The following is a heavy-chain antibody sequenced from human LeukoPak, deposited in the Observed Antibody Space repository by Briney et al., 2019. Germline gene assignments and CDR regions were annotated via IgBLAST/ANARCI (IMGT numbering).Heavy chain of an antibody. D-gene: IGHD3-10*01. V-gene: IGHV3-33*01. CDR2: IWYDGSNK. CDR3: ARPSGGDGAPYAFDV. CDR1: GFTFSGYG. Sequence: QPGGSLRLSCAASGFTFSGYGMHWVRQAPGKGLEWVAVIWYDGSNKYYADSVKGRFTISRDNSKSTLYLQMNSLRAEDTAVYYCARPSGGDGAPYAFDVWGQGTMVTVSS. J-gene: IGHJ3*01.